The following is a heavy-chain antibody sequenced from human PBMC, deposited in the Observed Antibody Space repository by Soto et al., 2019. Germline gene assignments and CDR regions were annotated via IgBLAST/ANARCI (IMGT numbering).Heavy chain of an antibody. D-gene: IGHD6-6*01. V-gene: IGHV1-69*01. J-gene: IGHJ6*02. CDR2: IIPIFGTA. CDR3: ARPYSSSSWYYYYGMDV. CDR1: GGTYSSYA. Sequence: QVQLVQSGAEVKKPGSSVKVSCKASGGTYSSYAISWVRQAPGQGLEWMGGIIPIFGTANYAQKFQGRVTITADESTSTAYMELSSLRSEDTAVYYCARPYSSSSWYYYYGMDVWGQGTTVTVSS.